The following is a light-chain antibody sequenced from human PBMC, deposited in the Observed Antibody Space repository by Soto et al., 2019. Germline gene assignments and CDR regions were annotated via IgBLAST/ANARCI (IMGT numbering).Light chain of an antibody. CDR3: QQYGSSPWT. CDR2: GAS. V-gene: IGKV3-20*01. J-gene: IGKJ1*01. CDR1: QSVSSSY. Sequence: EIVLTQSPGTLSLSPGERATLSCRASQSVSSSYLAWYQQKPGQAPRLLIYGASSRATGIPDRLSGSGSGTDFTLTISRLEPEDLAVYYCQQYGSSPWTFGQGTKVEIK.